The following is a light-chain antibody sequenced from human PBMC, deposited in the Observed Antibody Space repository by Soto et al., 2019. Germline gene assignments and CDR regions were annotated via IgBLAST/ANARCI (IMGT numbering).Light chain of an antibody. CDR2: GAS. V-gene: IGKV3-15*01. CDR1: QSVSSN. CDR3: QQYNNWPRT. J-gene: IGKJ1*01. Sequence: EIVMTQSPATLAVSPCERAALXXRASQSVSSNLAWYQQKPGQAPRLLIYGASTRATGIPARFSGSGSGTEFTLTISSLQSEDFAVYYCQQYNNWPRTFGQGTKV.